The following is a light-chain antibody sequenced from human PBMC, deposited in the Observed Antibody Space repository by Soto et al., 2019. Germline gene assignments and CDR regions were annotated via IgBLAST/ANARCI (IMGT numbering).Light chain of an antibody. CDR2: GAS. V-gene: IGKV3-20*01. Sequence: EIVLTQSPGSLSLSPGERATLSCRASQSVSSYLAWYQQKPGQAPRLLISGASSRATGFPARFSGSGSGTDFTLTISRLEPEDSAVYYCQQYSSPPRTFGQVTKVEIK. J-gene: IGKJ1*01. CDR3: QQYSSPPRT. CDR1: QSVSSY.